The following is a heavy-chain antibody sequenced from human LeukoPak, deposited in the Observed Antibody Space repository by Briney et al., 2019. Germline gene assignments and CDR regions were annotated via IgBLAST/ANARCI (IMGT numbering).Heavy chain of an antibody. J-gene: IGHJ6*02. Sequence: PGRSLRLSCAASGFTFDDYAMHWVRQAPGKGLEWVSGISWNSGSIGYADSVKGRFTISRDNAKNSLYLQMNSLGAEDTALYYCSTDGAPSLLAVAGGRRYYYYYGMDVWGQGTTVTVSS. D-gene: IGHD6-19*01. V-gene: IGHV3-9*01. CDR2: ISWNSGSI. CDR1: GFTFDDYA. CDR3: STDGAPSLLAVAGGRRYYYYYGMDV.